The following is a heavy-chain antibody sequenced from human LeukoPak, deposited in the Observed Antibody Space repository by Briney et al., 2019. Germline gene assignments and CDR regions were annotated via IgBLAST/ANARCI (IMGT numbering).Heavy chain of an antibody. CDR3: AGKGASDY. CDR1: VYTFTSYD. J-gene: IGHJ4*02. Sequence: ASVKVSCKASVYTFTSYDFNWVRQATGQGLEWMGWMNPNSGNTGYAQKFHGRITMTRDTSISTAYMELNNLTSEDTAVYCCAGKGASDYGGQGSLVTVSS. V-gene: IGHV1-8*01. CDR2: MNPNSGNT.